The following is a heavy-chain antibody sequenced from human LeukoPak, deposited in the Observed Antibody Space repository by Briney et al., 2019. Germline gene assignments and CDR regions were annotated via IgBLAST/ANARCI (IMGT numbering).Heavy chain of an antibody. CDR3: ARCDGYSYGPNGY. CDR2: IIPIFGTA. V-gene: IGHV1-69*01. D-gene: IGHD5-18*01. CDR1: GGTFSSYA. J-gene: IGHJ4*02. Sequence: SVKVSCKASGGTFSSYAISWVRQAPGQGLEWMGGIIPIFGTANYAQKFQGRVTITADESTSTAYMELSSLRSEDTAVYYCARCDGYSYGPNGYWGQGTLVTVSS.